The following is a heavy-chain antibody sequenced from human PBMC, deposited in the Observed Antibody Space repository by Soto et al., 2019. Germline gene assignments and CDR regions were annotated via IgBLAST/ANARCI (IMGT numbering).Heavy chain of an antibody. D-gene: IGHD2-15*01. CDR1: GFTIRSSA. CDR2: LVVGTGNT. Sequence: SVMVSCKTSGFTIRSSAVQRVRQARGQRLEWIGWLVVGTGNTNYAQKFQQRVTISSDRSTNTVSMELSSLTSEDTAVYYCATGAYCSGGSCSDYYYYYYGMDLWGQGTTVTVSS. J-gene: IGHJ6*02. V-gene: IGHV1-58*01. CDR3: ATGAYCSGGSCSDYYYYYYGMDL.